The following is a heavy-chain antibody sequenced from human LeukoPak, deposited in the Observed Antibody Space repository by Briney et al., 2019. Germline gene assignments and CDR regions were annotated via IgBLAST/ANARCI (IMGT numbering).Heavy chain of an antibody. Sequence: GRSLRLSCAASGFTFSSYGMHWVRQAPGKGLEWVAVIWYDESNKYYADSVKGRFTISRDNSKNTLYLQMNSLRAGDTAVYYCARGSGSYYDYFDYWGQGTLVTVSS. J-gene: IGHJ4*02. D-gene: IGHD1-26*01. V-gene: IGHV3-33*01. CDR2: IWYDESNK. CDR3: ARGSGSYYDYFDY. CDR1: GFTFSSYG.